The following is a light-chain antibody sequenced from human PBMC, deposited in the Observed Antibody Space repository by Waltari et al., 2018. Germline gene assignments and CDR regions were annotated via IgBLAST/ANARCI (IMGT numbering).Light chain of an antibody. Sequence: EIVFTQSPGIVSLSLVERATFSSRSSRGVGKYLAWYNQKPGQAPRLLIYDASTRASGIPDRFSGSGSETDFSFTFSRLEPEDFAVYYCQKYVTLPGTVGHGTRVEVK. CDR2: DAS. V-gene: IGKV3-20*01. J-gene: IGKJ1*01. CDR3: QKYVTLPGT. CDR1: RGVGKY.